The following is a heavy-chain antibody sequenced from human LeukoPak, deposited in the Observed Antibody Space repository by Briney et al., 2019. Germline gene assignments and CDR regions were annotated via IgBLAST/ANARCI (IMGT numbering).Heavy chain of an antibody. J-gene: IGHJ4*02. Sequence: ASVKVSCKASGYTFTGYYMHWVRQAPGQGLEWMGWINPNSGDTKYAQKFQGRVTMTRDTSISTAYMELSRLRSDDTAVYYCARAGKGGGYSYGAICDYWGQGTLVTVSS. CDR1: GYTFTGYY. V-gene: IGHV1-2*02. D-gene: IGHD5-18*01. CDR3: ARAGKGGGYSYGAICDY. CDR2: INPNSGDT.